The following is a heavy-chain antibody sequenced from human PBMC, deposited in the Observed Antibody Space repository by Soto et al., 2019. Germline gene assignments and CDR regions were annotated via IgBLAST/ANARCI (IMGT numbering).Heavy chain of an antibody. V-gene: IGHV4-31*03. J-gene: IGHJ3*02. CDR3: ARDGGYCSGGSCSPGAFDI. Sequence: SETLSLTCTVSGGSISRGGYYWSWIRQHPGKGLEWIGYIYYSGSTYYNPSLKSRVTISVDTSKNQFSLKLSSVTAADTAVYYCARDGGYCSGGSCSPGAFDIWGQGTMVTVSS. CDR1: GGSISRGGYY. CDR2: IYYSGST. D-gene: IGHD2-15*01.